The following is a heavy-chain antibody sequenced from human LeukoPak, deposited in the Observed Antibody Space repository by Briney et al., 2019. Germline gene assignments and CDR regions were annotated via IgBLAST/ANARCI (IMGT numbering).Heavy chain of an antibody. V-gene: IGHV3-64D*06. J-gene: IGHJ4*02. Sequence: GGSLRLSCSASGFTFSSYAMHWVRQAPGKGLEYVSGISSNGGSTYYADSVKGRFTISRDNSKNTLYLQMSSLRAEDTAVYYCVKLFDSTFDYWSQGTLVTVSS. CDR3: VKLFDSTFDY. CDR1: GFTFSSYA. CDR2: ISSNGGST. D-gene: IGHD3-22*01.